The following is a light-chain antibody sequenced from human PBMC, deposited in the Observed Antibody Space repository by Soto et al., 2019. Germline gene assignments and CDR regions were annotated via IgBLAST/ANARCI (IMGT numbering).Light chain of an antibody. CDR1: QSVGSSY. V-gene: IGKV3-20*01. J-gene: IGKJ5*01. Sequence: EMVLTQSPGTLSLSPGERATLSCRASQSVGSSYLAWYQQKPGQAPRLLFFGASRRATGIPDRFSGSGSGTDFTLTINRLEPEDFAVYYCQQFGFSLSTFGQGTRLEIK. CDR3: QQFGFSLST. CDR2: GAS.